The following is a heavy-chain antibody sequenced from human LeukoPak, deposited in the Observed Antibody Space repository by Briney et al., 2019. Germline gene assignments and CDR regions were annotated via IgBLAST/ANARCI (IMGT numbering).Heavy chain of an antibody. CDR1: GGSFSGYY. D-gene: IGHD3-3*01. Sequence: SETLSLTCAVYGGSFSGYYWSWIRQPPGKGLEWIGEINHSGSTNYNPSLKSRVTISVDTSKNQFSLKPSSVTAADTAVYYCARGPVLRFLEWSYNRNWFDPWGQGTLVTVSS. V-gene: IGHV4-34*01. CDR3: ARGPVLRFLEWSYNRNWFDP. CDR2: INHSGST. J-gene: IGHJ5*02.